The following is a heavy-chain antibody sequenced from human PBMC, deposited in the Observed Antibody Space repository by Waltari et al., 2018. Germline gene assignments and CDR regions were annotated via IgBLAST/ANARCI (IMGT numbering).Heavy chain of an antibody. V-gene: IGHV3-48*01. CDR2: ISSTSSSV. CDR1: GFPFNNYR. D-gene: IGHD1-26*01. Sequence: EVQLVESGGGLVQPGGSLRLSCAASGFPFNNYRMDWVRQAPGKGLEWLSYISSTSSSVFYADSVKGRFTTSRENVKNSLYLQMNSLRAEDTAVYYCARDIGLHGLDQWGQGTLVTVSS. CDR3: ARDIGLHGLDQ. J-gene: IGHJ4*02.